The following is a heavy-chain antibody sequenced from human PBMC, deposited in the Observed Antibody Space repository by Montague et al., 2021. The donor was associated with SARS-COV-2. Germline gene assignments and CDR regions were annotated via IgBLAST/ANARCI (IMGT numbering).Heavy chain of an antibody. CDR3: SGHRLGSAGNDAFDI. J-gene: IGHJ3*02. V-gene: IGHV4-39*01. D-gene: IGHD3-16*01. Sequence: SETLSLTCTVSRGSISSFTYYWAWIRQPPGKGLEWIGSAVYSGDTYYXPSLKSRVAMSVDTSKTHCSLRLSSVTAADTTVYYCSGHRLGSAGNDAFDIWGHGTLVTVSS. CDR2: AVYSGDT. CDR1: RGSISSFTYY.